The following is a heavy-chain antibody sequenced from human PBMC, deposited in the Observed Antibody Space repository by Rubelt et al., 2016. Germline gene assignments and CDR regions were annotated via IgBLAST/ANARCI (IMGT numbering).Heavy chain of an antibody. CDR1: GYTFTSYG. V-gene: IGHV1-18*01. D-gene: IGHD4-11*01. CDR3: AGGARRYSMDPRNAFDI. Sequence: QVQLVQSGAEVKKPGASVKVSCKASGYTFTSYGISWVRQATGQGLEWMGWIRAYNGNPNYAQKLQGRVTMTTDTSTGTAYMELRSLRSDDTAVYYGAGGARRYSMDPRNAFDIWGQGTMVTVSS. CDR2: IRAYNGNP. J-gene: IGHJ3*02.